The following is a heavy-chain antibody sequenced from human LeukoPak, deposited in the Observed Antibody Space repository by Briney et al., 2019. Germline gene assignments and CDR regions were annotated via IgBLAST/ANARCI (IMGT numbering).Heavy chain of an antibody. Sequence: GSSVKVSCKASGGTFSSYAISWVRQAPGQGLEWMGWISAYNGSTNYAQKLQGRVTMTTDTSTSTAYMELRSLRSDDTAVYYCARDPPNYYDILTGYSLPLFDYWGQGTLVTVSS. CDR2: ISAYNGST. J-gene: IGHJ4*02. V-gene: IGHV1-18*01. D-gene: IGHD3-9*01. CDR1: GGTFSSYA. CDR3: ARDPPNYYDILTGYSLPLFDY.